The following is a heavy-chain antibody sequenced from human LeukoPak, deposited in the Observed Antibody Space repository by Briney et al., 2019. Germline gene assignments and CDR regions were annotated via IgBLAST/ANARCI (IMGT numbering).Heavy chain of an antibody. CDR3: ARRRGYSYGQHYYYYYGMDV. CDR2: INPNSGGT. Sequence: ASVKVSCKASGYTFTCYYMHWVRQAPGQGLEWMGWINPNSGGTNYAQKFQGRVTMTRDTSISTAYMELSRLRSDDTAVYYCARRRGYSYGQHYYYYYGMDVWGQGTTVTVSS. J-gene: IGHJ6*02. CDR1: GYTFTCYY. V-gene: IGHV1-2*02. D-gene: IGHD5-18*01.